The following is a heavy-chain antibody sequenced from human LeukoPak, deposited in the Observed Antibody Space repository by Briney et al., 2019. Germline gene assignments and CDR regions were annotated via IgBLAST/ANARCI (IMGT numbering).Heavy chain of an antibody. J-gene: IGHJ5*02. Sequence: GASVKVSCKASGFTFTSRSAVQWVRQARGQRLEWIGWIVVDSDNTNYAENFRERVTITRDMSASTSYMELSSLRSEDTAVYFCAAPYTCSWFDLWGQGTLVTVSS. CDR3: AAPYTCSWFDL. CDR2: IVVDSDNT. V-gene: IGHV1-58*01. D-gene: IGHD2-2*02. CDR1: GFTFTSRSA.